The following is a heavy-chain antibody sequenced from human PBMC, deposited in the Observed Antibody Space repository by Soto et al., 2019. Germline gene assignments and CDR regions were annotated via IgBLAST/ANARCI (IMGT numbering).Heavy chain of an antibody. CDR1: GFTFSSYG. Sequence: GGSLRLSCAASGFTFSSYGMHWVRQAPGKGLKWVAVISYDGSNKYYADSVKGRFTISRDNSKNTLYLQMNSLRAEDTAVYYCAKDGSGSYYMDVWGQGTTVTVSS. D-gene: IGHD3-10*01. J-gene: IGHJ6*02. V-gene: IGHV3-30*18. CDR2: ISYDGSNK. CDR3: AKDGSGSYYMDV.